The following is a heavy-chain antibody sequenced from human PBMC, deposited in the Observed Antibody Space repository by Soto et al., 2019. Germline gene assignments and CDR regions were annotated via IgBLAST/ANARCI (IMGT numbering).Heavy chain of an antibody. Sequence: EVQLLESGGNLVQPGGSLKLSCAASGFTFSSYAMSWVRQAPGKGLEWVSGIGGSAAGSNYADSVKGRFTISRDNSRTTVYLQMSSLRAEDTALYYCARGGGRAVAGTHLDYWGQGTLVTVSS. CDR3: ARGGGRAVAGTHLDY. J-gene: IGHJ4*02. D-gene: IGHD6-19*01. CDR2: IGGSAAGS. V-gene: IGHV3-23*01. CDR1: GFTFSSYA.